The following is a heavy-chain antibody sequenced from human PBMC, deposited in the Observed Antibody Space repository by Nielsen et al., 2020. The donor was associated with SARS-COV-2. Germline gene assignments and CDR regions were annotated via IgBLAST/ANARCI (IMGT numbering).Heavy chain of an antibody. J-gene: IGHJ6*02. D-gene: IGHD3-10*01. V-gene: IGHV4-59*13. Sequence: SETLTLTCTVSGGSISSYYWSWIRQPPGKGLEWIGYIYYSGSTNYNPSLKSRVTISVDTSKNQFSLKLSSVTAADTAVYYCARVSGSYPYWGYYYYGMDVWGQGTTVTVSS. CDR3: ARVSGSYPYWGYYYYGMDV. CDR1: GGSISSYY. CDR2: IYYSGST.